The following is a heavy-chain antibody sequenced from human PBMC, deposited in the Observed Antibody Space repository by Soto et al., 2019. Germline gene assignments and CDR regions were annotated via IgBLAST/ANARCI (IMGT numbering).Heavy chain of an antibody. CDR2: IRSKANNYAT. CDR3: SRQASDFWSGKPQYYMDV. Sequence: PGGSLRLSCAASGFTFSGSAMHWVRQASGKGLEWVGRIRSKANNYATAYGASVKGRFTISRDDSKNTAYLQMNSLKTEDTAVYYCSRQASDFWSGKPQYYMDVWGKGTTVTGLL. D-gene: IGHD3-3*01. CDR1: GFTFSGSA. V-gene: IGHV3-73*01. J-gene: IGHJ6*03.